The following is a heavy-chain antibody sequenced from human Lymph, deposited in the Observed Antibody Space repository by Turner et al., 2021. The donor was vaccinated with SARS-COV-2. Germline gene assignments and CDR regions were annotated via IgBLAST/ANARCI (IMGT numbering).Heavy chain of an antibody. Sequence: QVQLVRSGAEVQKPGASVKVSCKASGYPFTASYMPWVRQAPGQGLEWMGWINPNSGGTNYAQKFQGRVTMTRDTSISAAYMELSRLRSDDTAVYYCARDVERYNDFWSGYSGGYGMDVWGQGTTVTVSS. D-gene: IGHD3-3*01. CDR1: GYPFTASY. V-gene: IGHV1-2*02. CDR2: INPNSGGT. CDR3: ARDVERYNDFWSGYSGGYGMDV. J-gene: IGHJ6*02.